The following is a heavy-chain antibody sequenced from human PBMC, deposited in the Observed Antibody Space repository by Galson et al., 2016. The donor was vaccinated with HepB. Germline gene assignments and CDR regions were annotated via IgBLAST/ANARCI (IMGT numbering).Heavy chain of an antibody. Sequence: SLRLSCAASGFSFGTYAMSWVRQAPGKGLQWVSGISAGGTTYYPDSMKGRFTISRDNSQNTVYLQMHSLSVEDKAIYFCARDLASTATDWGQGTLVTVSS. D-gene: IGHD5-12*01. V-gene: IGHV3-23*01. CDR2: ISAGGTT. CDR1: GFSFGTYA. CDR3: ARDLASTATD. J-gene: IGHJ4*02.